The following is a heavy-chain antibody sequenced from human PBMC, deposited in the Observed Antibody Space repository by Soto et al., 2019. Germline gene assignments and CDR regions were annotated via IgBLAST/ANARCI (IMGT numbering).Heavy chain of an antibody. Sequence: GGSLRLSCAASGFTFSSYAMNWVRQAPGKGLEWVSGISGSGGRTNYADSVKGRFTISRDNSKNTLYLQMNSLRAEDTAVYYCAKGPPGVIVYYYMDVWGKGTTVTVSS. V-gene: IGHV3-23*01. CDR2: ISGSGGRT. J-gene: IGHJ6*03. D-gene: IGHD2-21*01. CDR1: GFTFSSYA. CDR3: AKGPPGVIVYYYMDV.